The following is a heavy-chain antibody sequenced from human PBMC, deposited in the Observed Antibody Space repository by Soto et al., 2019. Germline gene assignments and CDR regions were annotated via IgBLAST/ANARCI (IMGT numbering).Heavy chain of an antibody. CDR2: IKSKTDGGTT. J-gene: IGHJ4*02. CDR3: TTEGSGSSGYYYFDY. CDR1: GFTFSNAW. V-gene: IGHV3-15*01. D-gene: IGHD3-22*01. Sequence: GGSLRLSCAASGFTFSNAWMSWVRQAPGKGLEWVGRIKSKTDGGTTDYAAPVKGRFTISRDDSKNTLYLQMNSLKTEDTAVYYCTTEGSGSSGYYYFDYWGQRTLVTVSS.